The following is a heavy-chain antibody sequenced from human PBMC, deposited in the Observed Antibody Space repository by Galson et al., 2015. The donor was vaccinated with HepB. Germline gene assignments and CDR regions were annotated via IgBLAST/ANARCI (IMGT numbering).Heavy chain of an antibody. CDR1: GDSVSSNSAA. D-gene: IGHD3-9*01. CDR2: TYYRSKWYN. Sequence: CAISGDSVSSNSAAWNWIRQSPSRGLEWLGRTYYRSKWYNDYAVSVKSRITINPDTSKNQFSLQLNSVTPEDTAVYYCAREGTYYDILTGYTKGDWFDPWGQGTLVTVSS. CDR3: AREGTYYDILTGYTKGDWFDP. V-gene: IGHV6-1*01. J-gene: IGHJ5*02.